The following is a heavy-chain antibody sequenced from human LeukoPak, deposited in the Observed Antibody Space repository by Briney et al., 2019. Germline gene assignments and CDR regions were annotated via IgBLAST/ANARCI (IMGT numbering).Heavy chain of an antibody. CDR2: ISSSGSTI. Sequence: GGSLRLSCAVSGITFSDYYMSWIRQAPGKGLEWVSYISSSGSTIYYADSVKGRFTISRDNAKNSLYLQMNSLRAEDTAVYYCARDCSSTSCYLGMDVWGQGTTVTVSS. J-gene: IGHJ6*02. CDR1: GITFSDYY. V-gene: IGHV3-11*01. CDR3: ARDCSSTSCYLGMDV. D-gene: IGHD2-2*01.